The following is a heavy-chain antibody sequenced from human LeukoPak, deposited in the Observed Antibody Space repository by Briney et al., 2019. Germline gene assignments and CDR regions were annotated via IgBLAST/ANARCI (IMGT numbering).Heavy chain of an antibody. J-gene: IGHJ4*02. V-gene: IGHV3-64*01. CDR3: ARSSFFDY. CDR2: ISSNGGST. Sequence: GGSLRLSCAASGFTFSSYAMHWVRQAPGKGLEYVSAISSNGGSTYYANSVKGRFTTSRDNSKNTLYLQMGSLRAEDMAVYYCARSSFFDYWGQGTLVTVSS. CDR1: GFTFSSYA.